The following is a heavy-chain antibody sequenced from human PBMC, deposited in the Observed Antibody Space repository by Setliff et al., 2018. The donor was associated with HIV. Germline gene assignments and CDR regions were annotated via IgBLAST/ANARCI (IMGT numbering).Heavy chain of an antibody. D-gene: IGHD5-12*01. V-gene: IGHV1-18*01. Sequence: ASVKVSCKASGYPFSGYGISWVRQAPGQGLEWMGWISAYSGDTNYAQKFQGRLTMTTDTSTSTAYMELRSLKSDDTAVYYCARGKTWLRFLDYWGQGTLVTAPQ. CDR3: ARGKTWLRFLDY. CDR1: GYPFSGYG. CDR2: ISAYSGDT. J-gene: IGHJ4*02.